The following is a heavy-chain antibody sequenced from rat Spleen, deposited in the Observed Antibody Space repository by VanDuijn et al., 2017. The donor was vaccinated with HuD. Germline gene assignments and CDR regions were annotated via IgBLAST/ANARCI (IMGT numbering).Heavy chain of an antibody. Sequence: EVQLVESGGGLVQPGRSMKLSCAASGFTFNNYDMAWVRQAPTKGLEWVASIRYDGSSTYYRDSVKGRFTISRDNAKSTLYLQMDSLRSEDTATYYCTTGSWYFDFWGPGTMVTVSS. CDR1: GFTFNNYD. CDR3: TTGSWYFDF. J-gene: IGHJ1*01. CDR2: IRYDGSST. D-gene: IGHD5-1*01. V-gene: IGHV5-20*01.